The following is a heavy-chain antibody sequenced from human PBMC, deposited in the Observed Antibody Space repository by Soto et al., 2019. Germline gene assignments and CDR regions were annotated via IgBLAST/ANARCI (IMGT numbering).Heavy chain of an antibody. CDR3: ARQRSGSITMVRGVNIYFDY. CDR1: GGSFSGYY. CDR2: INHSGST. V-gene: IGHV4-34*01. J-gene: IGHJ4*02. Sequence: SETLSLTCAVYGGSFSGYYWSWIRQPPGKGLEWIWEINHSGSTNYNPSLKSRVTISVDTSKNQFSLKLSSVTAADTAVYYCARQRSGSITMVRGVNIYFDYWGQGTLVTSPQ. D-gene: IGHD3-10*01.